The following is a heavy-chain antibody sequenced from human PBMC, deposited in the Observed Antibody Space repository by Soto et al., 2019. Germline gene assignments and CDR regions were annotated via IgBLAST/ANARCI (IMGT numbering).Heavy chain of an antibody. D-gene: IGHD3-22*01. Sequence: GESLKISCAASGFTFSSYWMSWVRQAPGKGLEWVANIKQDGSEKYYVDSVKGRFTISRDNAKNSLYLQMNSLRAEDTAVYYCASGLDDSSGYYYWGQGTLVTVSS. J-gene: IGHJ4*02. CDR3: ASGLDDSSGYYY. CDR2: IKQDGSEK. CDR1: GFTFSSYW. V-gene: IGHV3-7*01.